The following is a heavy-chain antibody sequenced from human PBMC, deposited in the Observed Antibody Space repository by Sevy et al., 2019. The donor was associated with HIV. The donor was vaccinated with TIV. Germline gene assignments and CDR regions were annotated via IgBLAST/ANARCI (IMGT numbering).Heavy chain of an antibody. Sequence: ASVKVSCKASGYTFTAYYIHWLRQAPGQGLEWMGRIHPKSGATNYAQKFQGRVTMTRDTSISTSFMELTSLRSDDTAVYYCAREESDDTSAYYYFYYGMDVWGQGTTVTVSS. CDR3: AREESDDTSAYYYFYYGMDV. CDR2: IHPKSGAT. V-gene: IGHV1-2*06. D-gene: IGHD3-22*01. CDR1: GYTFTAYY. J-gene: IGHJ6*02.